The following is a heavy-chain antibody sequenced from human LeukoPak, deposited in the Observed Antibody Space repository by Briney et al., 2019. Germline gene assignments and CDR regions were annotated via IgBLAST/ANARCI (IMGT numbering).Heavy chain of an antibody. CDR3: AKRTSGSSWYSPDS. V-gene: IGHV3-23*01. J-gene: IGHJ4*02. CDR2: MSGDAPST. D-gene: IGHD6-13*01. Sequence: PGGSLRLSCAASGFTLSSFAMNWVRQAPGKGLEWVSNMSGDAPSTYYADSVKGRFTISRDNSKTTLYLHMNSLRADATAVYYCAKRTSGSSWYSPDSWGQGTLVTVSS. CDR1: GFTLSSFA.